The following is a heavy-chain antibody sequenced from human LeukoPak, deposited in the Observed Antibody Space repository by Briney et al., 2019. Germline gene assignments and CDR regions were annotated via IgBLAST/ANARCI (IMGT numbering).Heavy chain of an antibody. CDR2: ITGSADNT. D-gene: IGHD3-16*01. J-gene: IGHJ4*02. Sequence: PGGSLRLSCAASGFTFSTYAMSWVRQAPGKGLEWVSLITGSADNTYYADSVRGRFTISRDNSKNTVFLQMNSLRAEDTAVYYCTKDGGTWDFDYWGQGSLVTVSS. V-gene: IGHV3-23*01. CDR3: TKDGGTWDFDY. CDR1: GFTFSTYA.